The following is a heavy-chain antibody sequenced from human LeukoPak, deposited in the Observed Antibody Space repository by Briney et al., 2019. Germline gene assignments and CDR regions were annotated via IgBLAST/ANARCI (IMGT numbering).Heavy chain of an antibody. CDR1: GYIFTRYN. CDR3: GTSHSSSSRGSDP. V-gene: IGHV1-46*03. CDR2: INPSGGST. D-gene: IGHD6-13*01. J-gene: IGHJ5*02. Sequence: SVKVSCEASGYIFTRYNMHWVRQAPGEGLEWMGIINPSGGSTSYAQKFQGRVTMSRETRTSTVYMELSSLRSEDTAVYYCGTSHSSSSRGSDPWGQGTLVTVSS.